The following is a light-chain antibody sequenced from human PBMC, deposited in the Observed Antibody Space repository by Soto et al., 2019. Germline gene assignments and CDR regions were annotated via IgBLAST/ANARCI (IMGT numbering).Light chain of an antibody. V-gene: IGKV1-5*01. J-gene: IGKJ5*01. CDR1: QSISSW. CDR3: QQYNSYPIP. CDR2: DAS. Sequence: MNHSAATLSAKVKDRVTITCRASQSISSWLAWYQQKPGKAPKLLIYDASNLESGVPSRFSGSGSGTEFTLTISSLQPDDFATYYCQQYNSYPIPFGQVTLPAVK.